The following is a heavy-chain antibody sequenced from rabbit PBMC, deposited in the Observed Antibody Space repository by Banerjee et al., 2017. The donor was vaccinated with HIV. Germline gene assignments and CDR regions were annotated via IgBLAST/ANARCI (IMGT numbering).Heavy chain of an antibody. D-gene: IGHD2-1*01. V-gene: IGHV1S45*01. CDR3: ARDHVGDGGL. J-gene: IGHJ3*01. CDR1: GFSFSNGYV. CDR2: IDTGSGSA. Sequence: QEQLEESGGDLVKPEGSLTLTCTASGFSFSNGYVMSWVRQAPGKGLEWIGCIDTGSGSAYYASWAKGRFTISKTSSTTVTLQMTSLTAADTATYLCARDHVGDGGLWGQGTLVTVS.